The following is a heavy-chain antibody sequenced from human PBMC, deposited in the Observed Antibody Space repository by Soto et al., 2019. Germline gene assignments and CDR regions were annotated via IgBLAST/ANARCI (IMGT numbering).Heavy chain of an antibody. J-gene: IGHJ4*02. V-gene: IGHV4-34*01. CDR1: GGSFSGYY. CDR2: INHSGST. D-gene: IGHD6-6*01. Sequence: QVQLQQWGAGLLKPSETLSLTCAVYGGSFSGYYWSWIRQPPGKGLEWIGEINHSGSTNYNPSLKSRVTISVDRSKNQFSLKLSSVTAADTAVYYCARTSRFEYWGQGTLVTVSS. CDR3: ARTSRFEY.